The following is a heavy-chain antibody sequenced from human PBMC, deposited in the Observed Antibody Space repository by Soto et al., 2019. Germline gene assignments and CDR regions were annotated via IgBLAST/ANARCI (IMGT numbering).Heavy chain of an antibody. CDR1: GFTFSSYS. J-gene: IGHJ4*02. V-gene: IGHV3-21*01. Sequence: EVQLVESGGGLVQPGGSLRLSCAASGFTFSSYSMNWVRQAPGKGLEWVSSISSSSSYIYYADSVKGRFTISRDNAKNSLYLQMNSLRAEDTAVYYCARASKSGYYGSAPSGFDYWGQGTLVTVSS. D-gene: IGHD3-22*01. CDR3: ARASKSGYYGSAPSGFDY. CDR2: ISSSSSYI.